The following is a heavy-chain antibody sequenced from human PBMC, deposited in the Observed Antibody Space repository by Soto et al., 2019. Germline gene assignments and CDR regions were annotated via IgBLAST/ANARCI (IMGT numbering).Heavy chain of an antibody. CDR3: ARMSVAAPAGMDV. Sequence: ASVKVSCKASGYTFTVYYMHWVLQAPGQGLEWMGWINPNSGGTNYAQKFQGWVTMTRDTSISTAYMELSRLRSDDTAVYYCARMSVAAPAGMDVWGQGTTVTVSS. J-gene: IGHJ6*02. CDR1: GYTFTVYY. V-gene: IGHV1-2*04. CDR2: INPNSGGT. D-gene: IGHD6-19*01.